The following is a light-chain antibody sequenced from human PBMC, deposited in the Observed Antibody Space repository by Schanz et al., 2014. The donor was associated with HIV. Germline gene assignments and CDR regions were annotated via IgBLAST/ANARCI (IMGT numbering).Light chain of an antibody. V-gene: IGKV1-9*01. CDR3: QQPNSYPLT. CDR1: QGISS. Sequence: IQLTQSPSSLSASVGDRVTITCRASQGISSLAWYQQKPAKPPKVLIYAASTLQSGVPSRFSGSGSGTDFTLTISSLQPEDFATYYCQQPNSYPLTFGGGTKVEIK. J-gene: IGKJ4*01. CDR2: AAS.